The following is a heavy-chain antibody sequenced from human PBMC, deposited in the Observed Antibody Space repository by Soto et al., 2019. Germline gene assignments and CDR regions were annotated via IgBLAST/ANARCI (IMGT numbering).Heavy chain of an antibody. CDR3: ARDPTERQNQVDYGY. Sequence: QVQLVQSGAEVKKPGSSVKVSCKASGGTFSSYAISWVRQAPGQGLEWMGGIIPIFGTANYAQKFQGRVTITADKSTSTAYMELSSLRSADTGVYYCARDPTERQNQVDYGYWGQGTLVTVSS. D-gene: IGHD4-17*01. V-gene: IGHV1-69*06. J-gene: IGHJ4*02. CDR2: IIPIFGTA. CDR1: GGTFSSYA.